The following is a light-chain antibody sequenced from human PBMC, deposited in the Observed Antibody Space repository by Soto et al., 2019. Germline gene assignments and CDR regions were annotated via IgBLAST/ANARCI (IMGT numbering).Light chain of an antibody. CDR1: SGSIANNY. CDR2: ENN. Sequence: NFMLTQPHSVSESRGKTLSISCTRSSGSIANNYVQWYQQRPGSAPTTVIYENNQRLSGVPDRFSGSTDGSSNSASLTISGLQTEDEADYYSQSYDSDFVVFGGGTKLTVL. V-gene: IGLV6-57*04. J-gene: IGLJ2*01. CDR3: QSYDSDFVV.